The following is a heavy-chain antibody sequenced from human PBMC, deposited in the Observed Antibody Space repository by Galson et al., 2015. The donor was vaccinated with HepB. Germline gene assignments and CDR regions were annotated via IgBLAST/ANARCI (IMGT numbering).Heavy chain of an antibody. Sequence: SLRLSCAVSGFTFSTYSMNWVRQAPGKGLEWVSYISSSDDTIYYADSVKGRFSISRDSAKNSLYPQMNSLRPEDTAIYYCARGGNYFYYYMDVWGKGTTVTISS. CDR2: ISSSDDTI. D-gene: IGHD1-26*01. V-gene: IGHV3-48*01. CDR3: ARGGNYFYYYMDV. CDR1: GFTFSTYS. J-gene: IGHJ6*03.